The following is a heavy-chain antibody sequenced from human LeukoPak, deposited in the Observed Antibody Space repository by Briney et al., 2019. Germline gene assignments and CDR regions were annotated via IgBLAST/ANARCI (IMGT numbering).Heavy chain of an antibody. D-gene: IGHD3-22*01. J-gene: IGHJ5*02. CDR3: ARGDRFPGQYYYDSSGYSPGNWFDP. V-gene: IGHV3-66*01. CDR2: IYSGGST. Sequence: GGSLRLSCAASGFTVSSNYMSWVRQAPGKGLEWVSVIYSGGSTYYADSVKGRFTISRDNSKNTLYLQMNSLRAEDTAVYYCARGDRFPGQYYYDSSGYSPGNWFDPWGQGTLVTVSS. CDR1: GFTVSSNY.